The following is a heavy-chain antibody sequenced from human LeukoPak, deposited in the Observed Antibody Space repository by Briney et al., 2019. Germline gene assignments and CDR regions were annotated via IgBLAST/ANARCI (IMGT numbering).Heavy chain of an antibody. J-gene: IGHJ4*02. CDR2: INPSGGST. V-gene: IGHV1-46*01. Sequence: ASVKVSCKASGYTFTSYYMHWVRQAPGQGLEWMGIINPSGGSTSYAQKFQGRVTMTRDTSTSTVYMELSSLTFDDTPVYYCARSQVSGSDFDYWGQGTLVTVSS. CDR3: ARSQVSGSDFDY. CDR1: GYTFTSYY.